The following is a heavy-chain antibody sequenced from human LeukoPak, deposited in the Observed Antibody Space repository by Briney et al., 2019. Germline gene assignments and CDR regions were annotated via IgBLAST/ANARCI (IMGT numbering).Heavy chain of an antibody. CDR1: GGTFSSYA. D-gene: IGHD6-19*01. J-gene: IGHJ3*02. CDR2: IIPILGIA. CDR3: AERSRQWLVDDAFDI. V-gene: IGHV1-69*04. Sequence: ASVTVSCKASGGTFSSYAISWVRQAPGQGLEWMGRIIPILGIANYAQKFQGRVTITADKSTSTAYMELSSLRSEDTAVYYCAERSRQWLVDDAFDIWGQGTMVTVSS.